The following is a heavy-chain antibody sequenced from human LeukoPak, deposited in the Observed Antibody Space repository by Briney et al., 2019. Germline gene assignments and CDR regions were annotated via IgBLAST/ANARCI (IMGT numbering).Heavy chain of an antibody. CDR3: ARDGPLESGYYYLAFDY. D-gene: IGHD3-22*01. CDR2: INSDGSST. CDR1: GFTFSSYW. V-gene: IGHV3-74*01. J-gene: IGHJ4*02. Sequence: PGGSLRLSCAASGFTFSSYWMHWVRQAPGKGLVWVSRINSDGSSTSYADSVKGRFTISRDNAKNTLYLQMNSLRAEDTAVYYCARDGPLESGYYYLAFDYWGQGTLVTVSS.